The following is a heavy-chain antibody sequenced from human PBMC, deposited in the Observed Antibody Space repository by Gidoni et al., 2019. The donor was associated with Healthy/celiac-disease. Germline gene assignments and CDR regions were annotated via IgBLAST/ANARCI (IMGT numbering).Heavy chain of an antibody. CDR1: GFTFGDSA. J-gene: IGHJ4*02. Sequence: EVQLVESGGGLVQPGRSLRLSCTASGFTFGDSAMSWFRQAPGKGLEWVGFIRSKAYGGTKEYAASVKGRFTISRDDSKSIAYLQMNSLKTEDTAVYYCTRGEIAAATQIVDYWGQGTLVTVSS. D-gene: IGHD6-13*01. CDR3: TRGEIAAATQIVDY. V-gene: IGHV3-49*03. CDR2: IRSKAYGGTK.